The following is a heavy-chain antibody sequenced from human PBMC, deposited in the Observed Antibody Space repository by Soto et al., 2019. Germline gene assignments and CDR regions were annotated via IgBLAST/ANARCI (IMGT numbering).Heavy chain of an antibody. CDR3: ARDRWHANRYPGAFDI. CDR1: VFTFRNFD. CDR2: IDATSNII. J-gene: IGHJ3*02. D-gene: IGHD1-20*01. Sequence: LRLSCAASVFTFRNFDMNWVRQAPGKGLEWVSYIDATSNIIYYADSVKGRFTISRDNSKNSLSLQMNSLRAEDTAVYYCARDRWHANRYPGAFDIWGRGTMVTVSS. V-gene: IGHV3-48*03.